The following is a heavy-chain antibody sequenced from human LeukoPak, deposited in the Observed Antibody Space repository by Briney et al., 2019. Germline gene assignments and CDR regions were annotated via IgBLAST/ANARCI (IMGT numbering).Heavy chain of an antibody. V-gene: IGHV1-2*02. J-gene: IGHJ4*02. D-gene: IGHD3-3*01. CDR2: INPITGDT. CDR1: GYTLTELS. Sequence: ASVKVSCKVSGYTLTELSMHWVRQAPGQGLKWLGWINPITGDTKYAQNFQGSITMTRDTSISTVYMELSRLTSDDTAIYYCARYFAVPDGGGFDYWGQGTLVTVSS. CDR3: ARYFAVPDGGGFDY.